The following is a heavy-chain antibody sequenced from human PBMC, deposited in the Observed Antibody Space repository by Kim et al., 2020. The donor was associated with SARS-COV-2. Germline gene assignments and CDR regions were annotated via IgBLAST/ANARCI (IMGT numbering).Heavy chain of an antibody. V-gene: IGHV3-53*01. D-gene: IGHD3-10*01. Sequence: GGSLRLSCAASGFTVSSNYITWVRQAPGKGLEWVSVIYSVGSTYYADPVKGRFTISRDNSKNTVYLQMKSLRAEDTAVYYCARESESPGDAFDIWGQGTMVTVS. CDR3: ARESESPGDAFDI. CDR1: GFTVSSNY. J-gene: IGHJ3*02. CDR2: IYSVGST.